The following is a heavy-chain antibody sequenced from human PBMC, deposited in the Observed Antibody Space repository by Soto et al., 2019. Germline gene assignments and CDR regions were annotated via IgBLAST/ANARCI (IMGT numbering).Heavy chain of an antibody. CDR1: GGTFSSYA. Sequence: QVQLEQSGAEVKKPGSSVKVSCKASGGTFSSYAISWVRQAPGQGLEWMGGIIPIFGTANYAQKFQGRVTITADESTSTAYMELSSLRSEDTAVYYCARTYSTIRGGYYYYYGMDVWGRGTTVTVSS. CDR2: IIPIFGTA. V-gene: IGHV1-69*01. CDR3: ARTYSTIRGGYYYYYGMDV. D-gene: IGHD6-13*01. J-gene: IGHJ6*02.